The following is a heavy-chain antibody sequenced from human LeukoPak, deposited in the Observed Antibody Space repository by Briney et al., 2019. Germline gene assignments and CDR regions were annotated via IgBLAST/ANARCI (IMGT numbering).Heavy chain of an antibody. J-gene: IGHJ6*02. Sequence: ASVKVSCKASGYTFTGYYMHWVRQAPGQGLEWMGGINPNSGGTNYAQKFHGRVTMTRDTSISPAYMERSRLSSDDTAVYYCARGTSPPTYGMDVWGQGTTVTVSS. CDR1: GYTFTGYY. CDR3: ARGTSPPTYGMDV. V-gene: IGHV1-2*02. CDR2: INPNSGGT.